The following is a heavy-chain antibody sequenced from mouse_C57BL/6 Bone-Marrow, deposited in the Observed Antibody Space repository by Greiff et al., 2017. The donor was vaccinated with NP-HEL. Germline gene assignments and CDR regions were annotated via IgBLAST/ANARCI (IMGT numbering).Heavy chain of an antibody. CDR3: ARPSDSSGYWFAY. J-gene: IGHJ3*01. D-gene: IGHD3-2*02. V-gene: IGHV5-6*01. CDR1: GFTFSSYG. CDR2: ISSGGSYT. Sequence: EVMLVESGGDLVKPGGSLKLSCAASGFTFSSYGMSWVRQTPDKRLEWVATISSGGSYTVYPDSVKGRFTISRDNAKNTLYLQMSSLKSEDTAMYYWARPSDSSGYWFAYWGQGTLVTVSA.